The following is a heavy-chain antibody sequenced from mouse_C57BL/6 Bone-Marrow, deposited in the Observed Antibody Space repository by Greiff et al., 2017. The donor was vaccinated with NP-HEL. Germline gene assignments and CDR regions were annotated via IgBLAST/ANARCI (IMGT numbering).Heavy chain of an antibody. D-gene: IGHD2-5*01. CDR2: ISDGGSYT. CDR3: TYYSNYGFAY. Sequence: EVKLVESGGGLVKPGGSLKLSCAASGFTFSSYAMSWVRPTPEKRLEWVATISDGGSYTYYPDNVKGRFTISRDNAKNNLYLQMSHLKSEDTAMYYSTYYSNYGFAYWGQGTLVTVSA. J-gene: IGHJ3*01. V-gene: IGHV5-4*03. CDR1: GFTFSSYA.